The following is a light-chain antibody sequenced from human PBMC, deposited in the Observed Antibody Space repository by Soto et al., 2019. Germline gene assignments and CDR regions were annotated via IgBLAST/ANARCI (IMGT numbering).Light chain of an antibody. J-gene: IGKJ1*01. CDR2: VAS. V-gene: IGKV3-20*01. CDR1: QSVRSSS. Sequence: EIVLTQSPGTLSLSPGERATLSCRASQSVRSSSLAWYQQKPGQAPRLLIYVASSRATGIPDTFSGSGSGTDFTLTISRLEPDDVAVYYCQQYGSSPPRTFGQGTKVEIK. CDR3: QQYGSSPPRT.